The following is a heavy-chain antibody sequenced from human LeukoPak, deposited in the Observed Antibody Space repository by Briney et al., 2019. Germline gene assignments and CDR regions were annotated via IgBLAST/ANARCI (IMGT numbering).Heavy chain of an antibody. CDR1: GYTFTSYG. D-gene: IGHD2-21*02. V-gene: IGHV1-18*01. J-gene: IGHJ3*02. CDR2: ISAYNGNT. CDR3: ARTCGGDCYYAFDI. Sequence: ASVTVSCKASGYTFTSYGISWVRQAPGQGLEWMGWISAYNGNTNYAQKLQGGVTMTTDTSTSTAYMELRSLRSDDTAVYYCARTCGGDCYYAFDIWGQGTMVTVSS.